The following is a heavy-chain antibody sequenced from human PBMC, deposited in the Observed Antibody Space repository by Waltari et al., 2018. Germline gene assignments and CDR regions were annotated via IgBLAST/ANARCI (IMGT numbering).Heavy chain of an antibody. V-gene: IGHV1-2*06. Sequence: QVQLVQSGAELKKPGASVKVSCQASGYTFTDVYLHWVRQAPGQGLEWIGRISPNSGATDYEQKFQGRVTMTRDTSISTAYLELSRLRSDDTATYYCARKTSHYDYWGPGTLVTVSS. CDR3: ARKTSHYDY. D-gene: IGHD2-2*01. J-gene: IGHJ4*02. CDR1: GYTFTDVY. CDR2: ISPNSGAT.